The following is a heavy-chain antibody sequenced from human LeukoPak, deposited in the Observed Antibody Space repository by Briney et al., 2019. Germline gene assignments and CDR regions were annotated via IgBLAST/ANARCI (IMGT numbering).Heavy chain of an antibody. J-gene: IGHJ4*02. CDR3: ATSDSYYDSSGSPFLFDY. CDR1: GFIFSNYA. CDR2: IYSGGST. D-gene: IGHD3-22*01. Sequence: GGSLRLSCAASGFIFSNYAMSWVRQAPGKGLEWVSVIYSGGSTYYADSVKGRFTISRDNSKNTLYLQMNSLRAEDTAVYYCATSDSYYDSSGSPFLFDYWGQGTLVTVSS. V-gene: IGHV3-66*01.